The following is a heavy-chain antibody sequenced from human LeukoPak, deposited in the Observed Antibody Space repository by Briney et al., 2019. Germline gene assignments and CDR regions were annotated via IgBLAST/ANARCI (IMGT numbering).Heavy chain of an antibody. CDR3: ARRDMATNTPFDY. CDR2: IYPGDSDT. V-gene: IGHV5-51*01. D-gene: IGHD5-24*01. CDR1: GYTFTKYW. Sequence: GASLQISCKGSGYTFTKYWIGWVRQPPGKGLECMGIIYPGDSDTRYSPSFQGQVTISADKSISTAYLQWSSLKASDTAMYYCARRDMATNTPFDYWGQGTLVTVSS. J-gene: IGHJ4*02.